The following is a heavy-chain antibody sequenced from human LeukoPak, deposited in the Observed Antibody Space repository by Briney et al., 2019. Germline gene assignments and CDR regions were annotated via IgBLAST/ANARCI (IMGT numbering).Heavy chain of an antibody. CDR3: ARDNHQLLHSYYAMDV. J-gene: IGHJ6*02. CDR2: IWFDGNNK. V-gene: IGHV3-33*01. D-gene: IGHD2-2*01. Sequence: PGRSLRLSCAASGFTLSSYGMHWVRQAPGRGLEWVAVIWFDGNNKYYADSVKGRFTISRDNSKNTLYLQMNSLRVEDTAVYYCARDNHQLLHSYYAMDVWGQGTSVTVSS. CDR1: GFTLSSYG.